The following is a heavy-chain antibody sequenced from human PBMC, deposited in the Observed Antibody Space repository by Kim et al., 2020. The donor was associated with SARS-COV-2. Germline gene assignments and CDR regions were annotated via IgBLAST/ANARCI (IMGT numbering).Heavy chain of an antibody. J-gene: IGHJ6*02. CDR2: ISYDGSNN. CDR1: GVTSNNYG. Sequence: GGSLRLSCAASGVTSNNYGMHWVRQAPGKGLEWVAVISYDGSNNWYADSVKGRFTISRDKSKNTLHLQMNSLRVEDTAVYYCTKGGGSHEGMDVWCQGTT. D-gene: IGHD1-26*01. V-gene: IGHV3-30*18. CDR3: TKGGGSHEGMDV.